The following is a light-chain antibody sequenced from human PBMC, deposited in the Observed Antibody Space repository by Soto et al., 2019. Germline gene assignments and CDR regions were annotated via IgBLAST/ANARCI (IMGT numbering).Light chain of an antibody. J-gene: IGLJ2*01. Sequence: QSVLSQPPSVSGAPRQRVTISCSGSSSNIGNNAVNWFQQLPGKAPKLLIYYDDLLTAGVSDRFSGSKSGTSASLAISALQSEDEAYYHCAAWNDSLNAVVFGGGTKRTVL. CDR1: SSNIGNNA. CDR2: YDD. CDR3: AAWNDSLNAVV. V-gene: IGLV1-36*01.